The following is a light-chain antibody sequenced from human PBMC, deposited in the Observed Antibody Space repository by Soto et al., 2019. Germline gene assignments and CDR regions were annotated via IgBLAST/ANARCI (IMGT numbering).Light chain of an antibody. V-gene: IGKV3-11*01. CDR3: QQRSNWPPLT. Sequence: EIVLTQSPPTLSLSPGERATLSSRASQSVSSYLAWYQQKPGQAPRLLIYDASNRATGIPARFSGSGSGTDFTLTISSLEPEGFAVYYCQQRSNWPPLTFGGGTKVEIK. J-gene: IGKJ4*01. CDR2: DAS. CDR1: QSVSSY.